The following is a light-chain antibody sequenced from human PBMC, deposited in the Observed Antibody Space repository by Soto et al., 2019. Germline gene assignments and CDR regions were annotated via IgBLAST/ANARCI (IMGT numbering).Light chain of an antibody. V-gene: IGLV2-14*01. J-gene: IGLJ3*02. CDR3: ASWDDSLTAWV. CDR2: EVS. Sequence: QSVLTQPASVSGSPGQSITISCTGTSSDVGGYNYVSWYQQHPGKAPKLMIYEVSNRPSGVSNRYSGSKSGNTASLTISGLQSDDEADYYCASWDDSLTAWVFGGGTKLTVL. CDR1: SSDVGGYNY.